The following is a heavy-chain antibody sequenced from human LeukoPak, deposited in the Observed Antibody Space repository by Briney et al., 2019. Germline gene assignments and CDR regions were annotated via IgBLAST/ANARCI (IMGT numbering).Heavy chain of an antibody. CDR2: INPSGGST. CDR1: GYTFTSYY. CDR3: ARGHSSVEEAAAGYYFDY. D-gene: IGHD6-13*01. J-gene: IGHJ4*02. Sequence: VASVKVSCKASGYTFTSYYMHWVRQAPGQGLEWMGIINPSGGSTSYAQKFQGRVTMTRDTSTSTVYMELSSLRSEDTAVYYCARGHSSVEEAAAGYYFDYWGQGTLVTVSS. V-gene: IGHV1-46*01.